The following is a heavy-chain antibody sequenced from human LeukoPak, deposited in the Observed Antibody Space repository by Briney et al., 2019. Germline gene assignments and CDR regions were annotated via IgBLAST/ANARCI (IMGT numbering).Heavy chain of an antibody. Sequence: PGGSLRLSCAASGFTVSSNYMSWVRQAPGKGLEWVSAIYSGGSTYYADSVKGRFTISRDNSKNTLYLQMNSLRAEDTAVYYCARDLVLGYSSGCSDYWGQGTLVTVSS. V-gene: IGHV3-53*01. CDR3: ARDLVLGYSSGCSDY. CDR2: IYSGGST. D-gene: IGHD6-19*01. CDR1: GFTVSSNY. J-gene: IGHJ4*02.